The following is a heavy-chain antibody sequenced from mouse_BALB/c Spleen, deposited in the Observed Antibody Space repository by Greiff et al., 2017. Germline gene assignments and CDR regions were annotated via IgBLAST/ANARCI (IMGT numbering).Heavy chain of an antibody. Sequence: VQLQESGPGLVAPSQSLSITCTVSGFSLTSYGVHWVRQPPGKGLEWLGVIWAGGSTNYNSALMSRLSISKDNSKSQVFLKMNSLQTDDTAMYYCARGNRPSYYFDYWGQGTTLTVSS. J-gene: IGHJ2*01. CDR1: GFSLTSYG. D-gene: IGHD2-14*01. CDR3: ARGNRPSYYFDY. CDR2: IWAGGST. V-gene: IGHV2-9*02.